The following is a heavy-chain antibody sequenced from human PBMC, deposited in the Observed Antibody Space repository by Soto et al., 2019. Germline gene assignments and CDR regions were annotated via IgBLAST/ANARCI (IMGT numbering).Heavy chain of an antibody. V-gene: IGHV5-10-1*01. Sequence: GESLKISCQGSGFTFTSSWINWVRQMPGKGLEWVGNIDPSDSYTNFSPSFQGHVTISADTSISTAYLQWSNLKASDTAMYYCAWSATGTAPHYFDYWGQGTLVTVSS. CDR3: AWSATGTAPHYFDY. CDR1: GFTFTSSW. D-gene: IGHD6-13*01. CDR2: IDPSDSYT. J-gene: IGHJ4*01.